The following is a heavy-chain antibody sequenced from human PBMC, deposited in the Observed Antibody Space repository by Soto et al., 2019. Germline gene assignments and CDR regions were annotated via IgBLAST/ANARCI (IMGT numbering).Heavy chain of an antibody. D-gene: IGHD1-26*01. CDR1: GGSISSYY. J-gene: IGHJ6*02. Sequence: SETLSLTCTVSGGSISSYYWSWIRQPPGKGLEWIGYIYYSGSTNYNPSLKSRVTISVDTSKNQFSLKLSSVTAADTAVYYCASLKRIHGPIGSFDSYYYGMDVWGQGTTVTVSS. V-gene: IGHV4-59*01. CDR2: IYYSGST. CDR3: ASLKRIHGPIGSFDSYYYGMDV.